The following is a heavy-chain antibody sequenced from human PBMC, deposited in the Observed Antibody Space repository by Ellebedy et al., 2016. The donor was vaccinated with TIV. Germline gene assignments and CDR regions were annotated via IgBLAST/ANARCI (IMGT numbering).Heavy chain of an antibody. Sequence: GGSLRLSXAASGFTFSSYAMSWVRQAPGKGLEWVSAISGSGGSTYYADSVKGRFTISRDNSKNTLYLQMNSLRAEDTAVYYCAKASGYSSGWYYFDYWGQGTLVTVSS. CDR1: GFTFSSYA. D-gene: IGHD6-19*01. CDR2: ISGSGGST. CDR3: AKASGYSSGWYYFDY. J-gene: IGHJ4*02. V-gene: IGHV3-23*01.